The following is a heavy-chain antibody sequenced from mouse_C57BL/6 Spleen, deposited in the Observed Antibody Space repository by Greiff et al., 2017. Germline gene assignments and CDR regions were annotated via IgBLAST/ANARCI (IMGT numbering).Heavy chain of an antibody. Sequence: VQLQQPGAELVRPGSSVKLSCKASGYTFTSYWMHWVKQRPIQGLEWIGNIDPSDSETHYNQKFKDKATLTVDKSSSTAYMQLSSLTSEDSAVYYCARGYYGSPYWYFDVWGTGTTVTVSS. J-gene: IGHJ1*03. CDR1: GYTFTSYW. CDR3: ARGYYGSPYWYFDV. CDR2: IDPSDSET. D-gene: IGHD1-1*01. V-gene: IGHV1-52*01.